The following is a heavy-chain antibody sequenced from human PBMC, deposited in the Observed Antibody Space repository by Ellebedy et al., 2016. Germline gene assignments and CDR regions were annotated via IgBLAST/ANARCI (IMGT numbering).Heavy chain of an antibody. Sequence: SETLSLXXTLSGGSISSYYWSWIRQPPGKGLEWIGYIYYSGSTNYNPSLKSRVTISVDTSKNQFSLKLSSVTAADTAVYYCARNYCSSTSCYRGFDYWGQGTLVTVSS. J-gene: IGHJ4*02. V-gene: IGHV4-59*01. CDR1: GGSISSYY. CDR2: IYYSGST. CDR3: ARNYCSSTSCYRGFDY. D-gene: IGHD2-2*01.